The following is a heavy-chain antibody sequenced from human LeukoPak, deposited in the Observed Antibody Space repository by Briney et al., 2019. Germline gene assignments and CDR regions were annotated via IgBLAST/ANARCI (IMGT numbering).Heavy chain of an antibody. CDR3: ASHSGGYAY. CDR1: GASISSGGYS. J-gene: IGHJ4*02. V-gene: IGHV4-30-4*07. D-gene: IGHD5-12*01. CDR2: IYYSGGT. Sequence: PSETLSLTCAVSGASISSGGYSWSWNRQPPGKGLEWIGYIYYSGGTYYNPSLKSRVSISVDTSKSQFSLRLSSVTAADTAVYYCASHSGGYAYWGQGTLVTVSS.